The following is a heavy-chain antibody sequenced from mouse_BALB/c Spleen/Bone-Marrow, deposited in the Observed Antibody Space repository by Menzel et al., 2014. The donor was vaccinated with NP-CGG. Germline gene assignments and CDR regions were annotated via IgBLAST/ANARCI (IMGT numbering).Heavy chain of an antibody. J-gene: IGHJ1*01. V-gene: IGHV5-9-3*01. CDR2: ISSSGSYT. Sequence: DVKLVESGGGLAKPGGSLQLSCAASGFTFSTYAMSWVRQTPEKRLGWVATISSSGSYTYYPDSVKGRFTISRDNAKNTLYLQMSSLRSEDTAMFYCSRLRMITTYFDVWGAGTTVTVSS. CDR3: SRLRMITTYFDV. D-gene: IGHD2-4*01. CDR1: GFTFSTYA.